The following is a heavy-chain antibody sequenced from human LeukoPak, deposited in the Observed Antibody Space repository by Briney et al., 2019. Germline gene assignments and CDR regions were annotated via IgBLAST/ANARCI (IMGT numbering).Heavy chain of an antibody. CDR1: GGYISNYY. J-gene: IGHJ5*02. CDR3: AREEYDFWSGYYA. D-gene: IGHD3-3*01. Sequence: KSSETLSLTCTVSGGYISNYYWSWIRQRAGKGLEWIGRLYTTGSTTYNPSLKSRVTMSVDTSKNQFSLKLSSVTAADTAVYYCAREEYDFWSGYYAWGQGTLVTVSS. V-gene: IGHV4-4*07. CDR2: LYTTGST.